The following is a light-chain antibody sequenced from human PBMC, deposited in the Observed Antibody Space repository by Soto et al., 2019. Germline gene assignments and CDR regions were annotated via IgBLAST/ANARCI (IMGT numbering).Light chain of an antibody. CDR1: QDIRDY. V-gene: IGKV1-33*01. CDR2: DAS. J-gene: IGKJ3*01. CDR3: QQYHSLPFT. Sequence: DIQMTESPSALSASVGDRVTITCQAIQDIRDYLNWYHQKPGKAPKFLIYDASYLETGVPSRFSGSGSGTDFTFTISSLQPDDIGTYYCQQYHSLPFTFVPGTTVDIK.